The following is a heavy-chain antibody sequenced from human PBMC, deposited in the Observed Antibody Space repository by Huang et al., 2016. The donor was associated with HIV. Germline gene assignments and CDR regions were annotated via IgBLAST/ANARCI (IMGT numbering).Heavy chain of an antibody. CDR1: GYNFKTHA. CDR2: VSGYNSYT. CDR3: ARRVGSGWYGEIDY. J-gene: IGHJ4*02. V-gene: IGHV1-18*04. Sequence: QVQLLQSGAEVKKPGASVKISCKTSGYNFKTHAVSWVRQTPGQGLEWMGWVSGYNSYTTYSQRLQGRFTMTTDTSTNTVYMELRSLRSDDTAVYYCARRVGSGWYGEIDYWGQGTLVTVSS. D-gene: IGHD6-19*01.